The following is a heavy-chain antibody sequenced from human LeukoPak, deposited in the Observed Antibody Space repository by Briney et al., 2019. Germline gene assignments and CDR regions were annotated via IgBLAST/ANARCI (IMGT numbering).Heavy chain of an antibody. D-gene: IGHD4-17*01. CDR1: GGSISSYY. J-gene: IGHJ4*02. CDR3: ARLLTTVTTAGY. Sequence: SETLSLTCTVSGGSISSYYWSWIRQPAGKGLEWIGRIYTSGSTYYNPSLKSRVTISVDTSKNQFSLKLSSVTAADTAVYYCARLLTTVTTAGYWGQGTLVTVSS. V-gene: IGHV4-4*07. CDR2: IYTSGST.